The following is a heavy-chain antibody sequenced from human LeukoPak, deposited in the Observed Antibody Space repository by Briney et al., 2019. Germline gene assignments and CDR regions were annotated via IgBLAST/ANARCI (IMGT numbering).Heavy chain of an antibody. D-gene: IGHD3-10*01. CDR3: ARQIGDTGRHFDY. CDR1: GYSISSGYY. Sequence: SETLSLTCAVSGYSISSGYYWGWIRQPPGKGLGWIGSIYRSGSTYSNPSLNSRVTISVDTSKNQFSLNLTSATAADTAVYYCARQIGDTGRHFDYWGQGTLVTVSS. J-gene: IGHJ4*02. CDR2: IYRSGST. V-gene: IGHV4-38-2*01.